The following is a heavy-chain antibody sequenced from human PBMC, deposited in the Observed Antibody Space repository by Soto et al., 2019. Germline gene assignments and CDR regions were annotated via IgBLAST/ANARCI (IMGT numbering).Heavy chain of an antibody. J-gene: IGHJ6*03. Sequence: LSLTCAVYGGSFSGYYWSWIRQPPGKGLEWIGEINHSGSTNYNPSLKSRVTISVDTSKNQFSLKLSSVTAADTAVYYCARGEGYCSGGSCYYHYYYYMDVWGKGTTVTVSS. V-gene: IGHV4-34*01. CDR3: ARGEGYCSGGSCYYHYYYYMDV. CDR2: INHSGST. CDR1: GGSFSGYY. D-gene: IGHD2-15*01.